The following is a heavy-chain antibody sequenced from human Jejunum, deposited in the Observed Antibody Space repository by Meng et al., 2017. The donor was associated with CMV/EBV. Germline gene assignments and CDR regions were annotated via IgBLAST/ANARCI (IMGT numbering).Heavy chain of an antibody. CDR2: IRNKVNSYIT. V-gene: IGHV3-72*01. CDR3: ARGAPFTIPDY. Sequence: EVQLVESGGGLVQPGVSLRLYCAGSGFTFSDQYMDGVRQAPGKGLEWVGRIRNKVNSYITQYAASVKGRFTISRDDSKNSLYLQMNSLKTEDTAVYYCARGAPFTIPDYWGQGTLVTVSS. J-gene: IGHJ4*02. D-gene: IGHD3-3*01. CDR1: GFTFSDQY.